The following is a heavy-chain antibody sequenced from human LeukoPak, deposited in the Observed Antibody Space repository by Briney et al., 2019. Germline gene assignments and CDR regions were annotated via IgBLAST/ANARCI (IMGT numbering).Heavy chain of an antibody. J-gene: IGHJ4*02. V-gene: IGHV3-48*02. CDR3: ARVGYYDSRDFDY. Sequence: PGGSLRLSCAASGFTFNSYSMNWVRQAAGKGLEWVSYTSGKSLTIYYADSVKGRFTISRDNAKNSLYLQMGSLRDEDTAVYYCARVGYYDSRDFDYWGQGTLVTVSS. CDR2: TSGKSLTI. CDR1: GFTFNSYS. D-gene: IGHD3-22*01.